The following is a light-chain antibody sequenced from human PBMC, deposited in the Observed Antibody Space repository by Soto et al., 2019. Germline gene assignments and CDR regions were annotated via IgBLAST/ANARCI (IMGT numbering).Light chain of an antibody. Sequence: DIQMTQSPSSLSASVGDRVTITCRASQGISNYLAWYQQKPGKAPELLIYDASSLKSGVPSRFSGSESGTEFTLTISSLQPDDFATYYCQQYNNFWTFGQGTKVDI. V-gene: IGKV1-5*01. CDR2: DAS. J-gene: IGKJ1*01. CDR3: QQYNNFWT. CDR1: QGISNY.